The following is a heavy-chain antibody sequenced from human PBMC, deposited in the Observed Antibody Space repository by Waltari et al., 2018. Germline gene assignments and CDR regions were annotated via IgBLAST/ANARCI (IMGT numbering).Heavy chain of an antibody. Sequence: VQLQESGPGLVKPSETLSLTCTVSGYSISSGYYWGWIRQPPGKGLEWIGSIYHSGSTYYNPALKSRVTISVDTSKNQFSLKLSSVTAADTAVYYCASLSYGYLDFDPWGQGTLVTVSS. D-gene: IGHD5-18*01. CDR1: GYSISSGYY. V-gene: IGHV4-38-2*02. CDR2: IYHSGST. J-gene: IGHJ5*02. CDR3: ASLSYGYLDFDP.